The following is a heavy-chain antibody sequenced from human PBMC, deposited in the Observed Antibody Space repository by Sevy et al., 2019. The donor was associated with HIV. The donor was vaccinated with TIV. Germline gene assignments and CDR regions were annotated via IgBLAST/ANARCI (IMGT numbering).Heavy chain of an antibody. J-gene: IGHJ5*02. Sequence: GGSLRLSCAASGFTVSSNYMSWVRQAPGKGLEWVSVIYSGGSTSYADSVKGRFTISRDNSKNTLYLQMNSLRAEDTAVYYCAAMVRGVIGPWGQGTLVTVSS. CDR3: AAMVRGVIGP. CDR2: IYSGGST. D-gene: IGHD3-10*01. CDR1: GFTVSSNY. V-gene: IGHV3-53*01.